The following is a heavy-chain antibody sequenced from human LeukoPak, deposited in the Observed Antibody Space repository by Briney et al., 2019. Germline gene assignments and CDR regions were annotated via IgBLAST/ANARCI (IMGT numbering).Heavy chain of an antibody. V-gene: IGHV1-2*06. CDR2: INPNSGGT. CDR1: GYTFTCYY. D-gene: IGHD2-21*02. J-gene: IGHJ4*02. Sequence: GASVKVSCKASGYTFTCYYMHWVRQAPGQGLEWMGRINPNSGGTNYAQKFQGRVTMTRDTSISTAYMELSRLRSDDTAVYYCARSDNCGGDCRYSDGFDYWGQGTLVTVSS. CDR3: ARSDNCGGDCRYSDGFDY.